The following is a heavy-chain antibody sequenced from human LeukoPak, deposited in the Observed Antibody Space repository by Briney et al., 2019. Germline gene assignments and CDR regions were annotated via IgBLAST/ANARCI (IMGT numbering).Heavy chain of an antibody. V-gene: IGHV4-38-2*02. CDR2: IYHSGST. CDR3: ARGFVLPNNWFDP. J-gene: IGHJ5*02. D-gene: IGHD3-10*01. CDR1: GCSISSGYY. Sequence: SETLSLTCTVSGCSISSGYYCGWIRQPPGKGLEWIGTIYHSGSTYYNPSLKSRVTISVDTSKNQFSLKLSSVTAADTAVYYCARGFVLPNNWFDPWGQGTLVTVSS.